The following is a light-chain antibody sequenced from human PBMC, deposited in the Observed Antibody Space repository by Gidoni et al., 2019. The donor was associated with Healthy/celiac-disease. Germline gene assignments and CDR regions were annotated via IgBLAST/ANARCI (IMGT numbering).Light chain of an antibody. CDR3: SSYAGSNNVV. V-gene: IGLV2-8*01. Sequence: GTTSDVGGYNYVSWYQQHPGKAPKLMIYEVSKRPSGVPDRFSGSKSGNTASLTVSGLQAEDEADYYCSSYAGSNNVVFGGGTKLTVL. J-gene: IGLJ2*01. CDR1: TSDVGGYNY. CDR2: EVS.